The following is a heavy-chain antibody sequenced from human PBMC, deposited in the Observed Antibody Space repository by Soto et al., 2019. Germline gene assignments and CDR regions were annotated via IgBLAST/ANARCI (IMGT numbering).Heavy chain of an antibody. Sequence: SVKVSCKVSGGTFSSYAISWVRQAPGQGLEWMGGIIPIFGTANYAQKFQGRVTITADESTSTAYMELSSLRSEDTAVYYCARGIAARRGYYYYYGMDVWGQGTTVTVSS. V-gene: IGHV1-69*13. J-gene: IGHJ6*02. D-gene: IGHD6-6*01. CDR2: IIPIFGTA. CDR1: GGTFSSYA. CDR3: ARGIAARRGYYYYYGMDV.